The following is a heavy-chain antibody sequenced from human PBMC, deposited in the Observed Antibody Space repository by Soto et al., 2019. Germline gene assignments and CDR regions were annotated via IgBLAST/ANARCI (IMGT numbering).Heavy chain of an antibody. Sequence: QLHLVQSGAVVKKPGASVTVSCSASGYPVTAYYMHWVRQAPGRGLEWMGGINPATGAAKYTQTVQGGVTMTRDTSTSTVFMELSGLTSEDTAVFYCARGGGVGVAGSAAFDMWGQGTLVTVSS. CDR3: ARGGGVGVAGSAAFDM. CDR2: INPATGAA. D-gene: IGHD3-3*01. CDR1: GYPVTAYY. J-gene: IGHJ3*02. V-gene: IGHV1-2*02.